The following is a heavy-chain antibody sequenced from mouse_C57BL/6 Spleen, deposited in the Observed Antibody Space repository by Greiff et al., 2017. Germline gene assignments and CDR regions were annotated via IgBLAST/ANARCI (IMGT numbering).Heavy chain of an antibody. CDR1: GYSITSGYY. V-gene: IGHV3-6*01. D-gene: IGHD3-2*02. J-gene: IGHJ3*01. CDR2: ISYDGSN. Sequence: EVKLLESGPGLVKPSQSLSLTCSVTGYSITSGYYWNWIRQFPGNKLEWMGYISYDGSNNYNPSLKNRISITRDTSKNQFFLKLNSVTTEDTATYYCAREVDSSGYGYWGQGTLVTVSA. CDR3: AREVDSSGYGY.